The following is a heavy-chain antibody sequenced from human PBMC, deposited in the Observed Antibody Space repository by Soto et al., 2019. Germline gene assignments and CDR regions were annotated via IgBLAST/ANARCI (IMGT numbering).Heavy chain of an antibody. CDR2: ISGSGGST. V-gene: IGHV3-23*01. D-gene: IGHD5-12*01. J-gene: IGHJ6*02. Sequence: GGSLRLSCAASGFTFSSYAMSWVRQAPGKGLEWVSAISGSGGSTYYADSVKGRFTISRDNSKNTLYLQMNSLRAEDTAVYYCAKRTGSGYDYAYYYYGMDVWGQGTTVTVSS. CDR3: AKRTGSGYDYAYYYYGMDV. CDR1: GFTFSSYA.